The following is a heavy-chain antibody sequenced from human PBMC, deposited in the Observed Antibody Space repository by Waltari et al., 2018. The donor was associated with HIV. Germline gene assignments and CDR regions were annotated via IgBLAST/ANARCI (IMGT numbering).Heavy chain of an antibody. D-gene: IGHD5-12*01. CDR1: GFALSAHY. J-gene: IGHJ4*02. Sequence: EVQLVESGGGLVRPGGSLRLSFAASGFALSAHYLDRVRQAPGKGLEWVGRSRNKANSYTTEYAASVKGRFTISRDASKNSLFLQMNSLRADDTAIYYCTRDSSGYAGFDSWGQGALVTVSS. CDR3: TRDSSGYAGFDS. V-gene: IGHV3-72*01. CDR2: SRNKANSYTT.